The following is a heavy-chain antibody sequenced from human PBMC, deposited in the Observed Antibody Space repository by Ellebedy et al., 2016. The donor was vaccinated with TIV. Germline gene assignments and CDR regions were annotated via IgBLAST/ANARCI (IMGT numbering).Heavy chain of an antibody. V-gene: IGHV3-7*01. CDR1: GFTFSSHA. CDR3: ATDGSYGDYLSPAHAFEI. CDR2: INQGGSER. J-gene: IGHJ3*02. Sequence: GGSLRLSCAVSGFTFSSHAMTWVRQAPGKGLEWVANINQGGSERHYVDSVKGRFTISRDNAKNSLYLEMNSLRAEDTAVYYCATDGSYGDYLSPAHAFEIWGQGTVVAVSS. D-gene: IGHD4-17*01.